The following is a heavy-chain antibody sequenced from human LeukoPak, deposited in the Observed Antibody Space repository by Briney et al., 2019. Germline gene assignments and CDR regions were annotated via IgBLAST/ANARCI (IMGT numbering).Heavy chain of an antibody. J-gene: IGHJ4*02. D-gene: IGHD2-15*01. Sequence: ASVKVSCKASGYTFTSYGISWVRQAPGQGLEWMGWISAYNGNTNYAQKLQGRVTMTTDTSTSTAYMELRSLRSDDTAVYYCARDTRDIVVVVAARSFDYWGQGTLVTVSS. CDR3: ARDTRDIVVVVAARSFDY. CDR2: ISAYNGNT. CDR1: GYTFTSYG. V-gene: IGHV1-18*04.